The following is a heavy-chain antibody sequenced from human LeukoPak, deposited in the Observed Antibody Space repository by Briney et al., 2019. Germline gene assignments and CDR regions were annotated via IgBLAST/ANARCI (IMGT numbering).Heavy chain of an antibody. J-gene: IGHJ4*02. V-gene: IGHV3-23*01. D-gene: IGHD3-16*02. CDR1: GFTFSSYA. CDR3: AKLWVMITFGGVIDIEAPGSSGDY. Sequence: GGSLRLSCAASGFTFSSYAMSWVRQAPGKGLEWVSAISGSGGSTYYAVSVKGRFTISRDNSKNTLYLQMNSLRAEDTAVYYCAKLWVMITFGGVIDIEAPGSSGDYWGQGTLVTVSS. CDR2: ISGSGGST.